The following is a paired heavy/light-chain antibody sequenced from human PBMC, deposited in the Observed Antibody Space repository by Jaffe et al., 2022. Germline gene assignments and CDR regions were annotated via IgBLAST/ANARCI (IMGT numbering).Heavy chain of an antibody. J-gene: IGHJ4*02. CDR3: ARGGDYSLWYY. CDR2: IRGDGSST. Sequence: EVQLVESGGGLVQPGGSLRLSCAASGFTFSKYWMHWVRQAPGKGLVWVSGIRGDGSSTTYADSVKGRFTISRDNAKNTLYLQMNSLRVEDTAVYYCARGGDYSLWYYWGQGTLVTVSS. V-gene: IGHV3-74*01. D-gene: IGHD3-22*01. CDR1: GFTFSKYW.
Light chain of an antibody. CDR1: SSDVGGYNY. CDR3: CSYAGSNIWV. Sequence: QSALTQPRSVSGSPGQSVTISCTGTSSDVGGYNYVSWYQHHPGKAPKLMIYDVNKRPSGVPDRFSGSKSGNTASLTISGLQAEDEADFYCCSYAGSNIWVFGGGTKLTVL. J-gene: IGLJ3*02. CDR2: DVN. V-gene: IGLV2-11*01.